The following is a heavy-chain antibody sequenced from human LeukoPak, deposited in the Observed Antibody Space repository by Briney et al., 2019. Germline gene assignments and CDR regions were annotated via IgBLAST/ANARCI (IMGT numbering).Heavy chain of an antibody. CDR2: IDSSSDTI. D-gene: IGHD2-15*01. V-gene: IGHV3-48*01. Sequence: PGGSLRLSYAASGFTFNTYSMNWVRQAPGQGLEWVSYIDSSSDTISYADSVRGRFTISRDKAKNSLYLQMNSLRAGDKAVYCCARVLCCSGGSCYSGFDYWGEGTLVTVSS. CDR3: ARVLCCSGGSCYSGFDY. J-gene: IGHJ4*02. CDR1: GFTFNTYS.